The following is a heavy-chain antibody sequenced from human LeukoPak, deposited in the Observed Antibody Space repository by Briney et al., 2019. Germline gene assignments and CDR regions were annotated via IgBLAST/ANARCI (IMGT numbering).Heavy chain of an antibody. CDR1: GFTFSSYA. J-gene: IGHJ4*02. CDR2: ISGSGGST. V-gene: IGHV3-23*01. CDR3: ARGHSGWYDY. Sequence: GGSLRLSCAASGFTFSSYAMSWDRQAPGKGLWWVSAISGSGGSTYYADSVKGRFTISRDNSKNTLYLQMNSLRAEDTAVYYCARGHSGWYDYWGQGTLVTVSS. D-gene: IGHD6-19*01.